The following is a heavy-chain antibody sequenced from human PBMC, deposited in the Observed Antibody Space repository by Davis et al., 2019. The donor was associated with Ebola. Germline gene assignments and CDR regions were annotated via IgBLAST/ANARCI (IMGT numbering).Heavy chain of an antibody. Sequence: GGSLRLSCEVPRFSFSTYAMSWVRQAPGKGLEWVSMISVSGDDTSHADSVKGRFIVSRDNSWNIMYLQMNSLRVEDTAVYYCAKGHDCSGGRCFRRQEFMGDYWGQGTLVTVSS. CDR1: RFSFSTYA. CDR2: ISVSGDDT. V-gene: IGHV3-23*01. CDR3: AKGHDCSGGRCFRRQEFMGDY. D-gene: IGHD6-19*01. J-gene: IGHJ4*02.